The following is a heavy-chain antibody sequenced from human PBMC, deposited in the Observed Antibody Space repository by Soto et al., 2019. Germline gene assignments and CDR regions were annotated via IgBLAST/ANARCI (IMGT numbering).Heavy chain of an antibody. CDR2: IYYSGST. V-gene: IGHV4-39*01. CDR1: GGSISSSSYY. D-gene: IGHD2-2*01. Sequence: QLQLQESGPGLVKPSETLSLTCTVSGGSISSSSYYWGWIRQPPGKGLEWIGSIYYSGSTYYNPSLKSRVTISVDTSKNQFSLKLSSVTAADTAVYYCARHVADIVVVPAAINWYFDLWGRGTLVTVSS. J-gene: IGHJ2*01. CDR3: ARHVADIVVVPAAINWYFDL.